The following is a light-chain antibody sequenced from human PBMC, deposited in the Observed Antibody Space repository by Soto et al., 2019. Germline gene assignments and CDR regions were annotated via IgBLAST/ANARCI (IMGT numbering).Light chain of an antibody. CDR1: QAVNTR. J-gene: IGKJ1*01. CDR2: LTS. Sequence: DMVLTQSRATLSSFPGDRVTLSCCASQAVNTRLAWYQHKPGQAPRLLIYLTSNTAAGIPARFSGSGSETDFTLTISSLQSEDFAVYHCQHYNSWPRTWTFGQGTKVDIK. V-gene: IGKV3D-15*01. CDR3: QHYNSWPRTWT.